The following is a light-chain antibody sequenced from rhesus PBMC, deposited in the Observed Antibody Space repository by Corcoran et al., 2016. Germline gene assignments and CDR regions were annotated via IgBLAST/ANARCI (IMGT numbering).Light chain of an antibody. CDR1: QSVSSH. V-gene: IGKV3-53*02. Sequence: VILTQSPATLSVSPGGRATLSCRASQSVSSHLAWYQQKPVQAPKLLNYGASSRATGTPDTFSGSGSWTELTHPISSLEPEDSAVYYCRKYSSPPFTIRPGTRL. CDR2: GAS. CDR3: RKYSSPPFT. J-gene: IGKJ3*01.